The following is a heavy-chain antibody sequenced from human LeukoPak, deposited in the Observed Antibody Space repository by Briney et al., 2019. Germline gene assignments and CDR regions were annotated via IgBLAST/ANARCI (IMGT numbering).Heavy chain of an antibody. CDR1: GGTFSSYA. D-gene: IGHD3-3*01. Sequence: SVKVSCKASGGTFSSYAISWVRQAPGQGLEWMGGIIPIFGTANYAQKFQGRVTITTDESTSKAYMELSSLRSEDTAVYYCPRVSGSLADPEYHFDYWGQGTLVTVSS. J-gene: IGHJ4*02. CDR2: IIPIFGTA. CDR3: PRVSGSLADPEYHFDY. V-gene: IGHV1-69*05.